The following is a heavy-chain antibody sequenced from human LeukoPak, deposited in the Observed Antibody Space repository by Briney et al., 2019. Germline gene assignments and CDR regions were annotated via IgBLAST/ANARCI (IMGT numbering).Heavy chain of an antibody. CDR3: ARAWRLPNFDY. Sequence: SETLSLTCNVSGGSISSYYWSWIRQPPGKGLEWIGYIYYSGSTNYNPSLKSRVTISVDTSKNQFSLKLSSVTAADTAVYYCARAWRLPNFDYWGQGTLVTVSS. J-gene: IGHJ4*02. V-gene: IGHV4-59*01. D-gene: IGHD6-25*01. CDR1: GGSISSYY. CDR2: IYYSGST.